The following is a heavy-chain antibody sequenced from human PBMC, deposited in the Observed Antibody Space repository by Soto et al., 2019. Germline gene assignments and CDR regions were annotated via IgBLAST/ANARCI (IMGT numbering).Heavy chain of an antibody. Sequence: ESGGGVVQPGRSLRLSCAASGFTFSSYGMHWVRQAPGKGLEWVAVISYDGSNKYYADSVKGRFTISRDNSKNTLYLQMNSLRAEDTAVYYCAKELSGYDFGGKYYYYYYMDVWGKGTTVTVSS. CDR2: ISYDGSNK. D-gene: IGHD5-12*01. CDR1: GFTFSSYG. V-gene: IGHV3-30*18. J-gene: IGHJ6*03. CDR3: AKELSGYDFGGKYYYYYYMDV.